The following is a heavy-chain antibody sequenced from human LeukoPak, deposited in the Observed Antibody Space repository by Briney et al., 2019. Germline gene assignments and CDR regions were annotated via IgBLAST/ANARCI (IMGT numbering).Heavy chain of an antibody. CDR1: GFTFSDHY. V-gene: IGHV3-72*01. J-gene: IGHJ4*02. Sequence: GGSLRLSCAASGFTFSDHYMDWVRQAPGKGLEWVDRTRNRADSYTTEYAASVKGRFTISRDDSKNSLYLQMNSLKTEDTAVYYCARVPIVGATLDYWGQGTLVTVSS. D-gene: IGHD1-26*01. CDR2: TRNRADSYTT. CDR3: ARVPIVGATLDY.